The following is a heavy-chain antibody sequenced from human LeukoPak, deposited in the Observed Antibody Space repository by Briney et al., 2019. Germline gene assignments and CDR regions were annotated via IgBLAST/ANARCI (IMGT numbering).Heavy chain of an antibody. CDR1: GGTFSSYA. CDR2: IIPILGIA. V-gene: IGHV1-69*04. J-gene: IGHJ4*02. Sequence: ASVKVSCKASGGTFSSYAISWVRQAPGQGLEWMGRIIPILGIANYAQKFQGRVTITADKSTSTAYMELSSLRSEDTAVYYCARDDDILTGYPVGAYFDYWGQGTLVTVSS. D-gene: IGHD3-9*01. CDR3: ARDDDILTGYPVGAYFDY.